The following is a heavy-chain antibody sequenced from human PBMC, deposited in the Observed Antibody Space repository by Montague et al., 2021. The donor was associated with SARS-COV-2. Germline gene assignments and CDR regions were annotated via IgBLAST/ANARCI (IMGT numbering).Heavy chain of an antibody. Sequence: CAISGDSVSSNTAAWNWIRQSPSRGLEWLGRTYYRSKWYYDYAVSAKSRMTISPDTSKNQFSLQLSSVTPEDRAVYYFARYPRYSLSCPFDYWGQGTLVTVSS. CDR1: GDSVSSNTAA. D-gene: IGHD1-26*01. CDR2: TYYRSKWYY. V-gene: IGHV6-1*01. CDR3: ARYPRYSLSCPFDY. J-gene: IGHJ4*02.